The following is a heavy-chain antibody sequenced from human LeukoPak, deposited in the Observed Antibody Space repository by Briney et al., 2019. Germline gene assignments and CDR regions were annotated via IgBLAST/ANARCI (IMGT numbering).Heavy chain of an antibody. D-gene: IGHD3-3*01. CDR2: ISGSGVST. J-gene: IGHJ4*02. CDR3: AKDSARDFWSGYYSGYFDY. Sequence: PGGSLRLSCAASGFTFNSYAVTWVRQAPGKGLEWVSGISGSGVSTYYADSVEGRFTISRDNSKNTLYLQMNSLSAEDTAVYYCAKDSARDFWSGYYSGYFDYWGQGTLVTVSS. CDR1: GFTFNSYA. V-gene: IGHV3-23*01.